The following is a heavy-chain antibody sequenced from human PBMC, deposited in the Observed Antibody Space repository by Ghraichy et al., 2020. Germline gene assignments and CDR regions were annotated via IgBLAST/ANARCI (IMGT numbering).Heavy chain of an antibody. CDR3: ARASEGYCSSTSCPPDY. CDR1: GGTFSSYA. J-gene: IGHJ4*02. Sequence: SVKVSCKASGGTFSSYAISWVRQAPGQGLEWMGGIIPIFGTANYAQKFQGRVTITTDESTSTAYMELSSLRSEDTAVYYCARASEGYCSSTSCPPDYWGQGTLVTVSS. CDR2: IIPIFGTA. D-gene: IGHD2-2*01. V-gene: IGHV1-69*05.